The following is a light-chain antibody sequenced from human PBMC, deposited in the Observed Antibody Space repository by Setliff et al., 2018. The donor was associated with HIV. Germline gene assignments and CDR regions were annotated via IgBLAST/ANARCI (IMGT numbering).Light chain of an antibody. CDR1: SSDVGAYTY. V-gene: IGLV2-14*01. CDR3: SSYTGSSTLGV. Sequence: QSVLTQPASVSGSPGQSIIISCTGTSSDVGAYTYVSWYQHHAGEVPKLILYGVSHRPSGVSNRFSGSKSGNTASLTISGLQPEDEADYYCSSYTGSSTLGVFGTGTKGTVL. J-gene: IGLJ1*01. CDR2: GVS.